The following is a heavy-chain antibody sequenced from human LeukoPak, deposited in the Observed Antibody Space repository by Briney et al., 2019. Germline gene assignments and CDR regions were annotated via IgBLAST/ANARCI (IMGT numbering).Heavy chain of an antibody. D-gene: IGHD1-26*01. CDR1: GYTFTGHY. CDR2: INPASSGT. V-gene: IGHV1-2*02. CDR3: ARQLGNYYRAFDY. Sequence: ASVKVSFKASGYTFTGHYIHWVRRAPGQGLEWVGWINPASSGTNFAQKFQGRVTMTWDTSTSTAHMELSSLTPDDAAVFYCARQLGNYYRAFDYWGQGTLVTVSS. J-gene: IGHJ4*02.